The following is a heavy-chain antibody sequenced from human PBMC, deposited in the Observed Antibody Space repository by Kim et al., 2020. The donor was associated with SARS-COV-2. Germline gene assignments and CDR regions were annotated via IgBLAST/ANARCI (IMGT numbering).Heavy chain of an antibody. Sequence: SLKSRVTISVDTSKNQFSLKLSSVTAADTAVYYCARGPDYGDYVSRYFDLWGRGTLVTVSS. V-gene: IGHV4-34*13. CDR3: ARGPDYGDYVSRYFDL. J-gene: IGHJ2*01. D-gene: IGHD4-17*01.